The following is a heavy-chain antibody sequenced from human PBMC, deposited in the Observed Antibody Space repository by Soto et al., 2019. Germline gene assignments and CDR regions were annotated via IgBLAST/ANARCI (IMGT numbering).Heavy chain of an antibody. V-gene: IGHV4-34*01. CDR2: INHSGST. CDR1: GGSFSGYY. Sequence: QVQLQQWGAGLLKPSETLSLTCAVYGGSFSGYYWSWIRQPPGKGLEWIGEINHSGSTNYNPSLKSRVTLSVDTSKNQFSLKLSSVTAADTAVYYCARGQTYYDFWSGYPRAYYYYYMDVWGKGTTVTVSS. J-gene: IGHJ6*03. D-gene: IGHD3-3*01. CDR3: ARGQTYYDFWSGYPRAYYYYYMDV.